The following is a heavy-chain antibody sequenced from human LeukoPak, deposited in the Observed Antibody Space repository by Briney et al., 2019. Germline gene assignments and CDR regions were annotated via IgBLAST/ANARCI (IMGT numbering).Heavy chain of an antibody. CDR1: GYSFRNYW. CDR3: ARDGRGAGRY. J-gene: IGHJ4*02. D-gene: IGHD3-10*01. CDR2: IYNDGRTT. V-gene: IGHV3-74*01. Sequence: GGSVRLSCPASGYSFRNYWMHWLRQAPGKGPVWVSRIYNDGRTTVYAGGVKGRFTIYRDNVQNTLYLQMDSLRAEDTAVYYCARDGRGAGRYWGQGTLVT.